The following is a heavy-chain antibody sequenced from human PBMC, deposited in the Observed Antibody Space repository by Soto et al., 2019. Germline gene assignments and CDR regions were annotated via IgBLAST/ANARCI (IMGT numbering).Heavy chain of an antibody. J-gene: IGHJ3*02. V-gene: IGHV3-73*01. CDR1: GFTFSSSA. Sequence: GGSLRLSCAASGFTFSSSAMHWVRQASGKGLEWVGRIRSKAKRYGTAYAASVKGRFTISRDDSKNTAYLQMNSLKTEDTDVYYCTRLYSGYSSSWYAFDIWGQGTMVTVSS. CDR2: IRSKAKRYGT. CDR3: TRLYSGYSSSWYAFDI. D-gene: IGHD6-13*01.